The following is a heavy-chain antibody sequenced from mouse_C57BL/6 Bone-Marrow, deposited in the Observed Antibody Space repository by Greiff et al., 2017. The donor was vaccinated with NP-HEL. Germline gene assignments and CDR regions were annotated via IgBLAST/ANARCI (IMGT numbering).Heavy chain of an antibody. CDR2: IYPRSGNT. Sequence: QVQLQQSGAELARPGASVKLSCKASGYTFTSYGISWVKQRTGQGLEWIGEIYPRSGNTYYNEKFKGKATLTADKSSSTAYMELRSLTSEYSAVYCCFITTVVAEGEYAMDYWGQGTSVTVSS. CDR3: FITTVVAEGEYAMDY. D-gene: IGHD1-1*01. J-gene: IGHJ4*01. CDR1: GYTFTSYG. V-gene: IGHV1-81*01.